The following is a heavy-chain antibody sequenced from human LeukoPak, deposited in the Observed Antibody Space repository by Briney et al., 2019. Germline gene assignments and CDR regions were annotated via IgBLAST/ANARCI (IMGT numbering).Heavy chain of an antibody. CDR2: IIPIFGTA. Sequence: ASVKVSCKASGGTFSSYAISWVRQAPGRGLEWMGGIIPIFGTANYAQKFQGRVTITTDESTSTAYMELSSLRSEDTAVYYCARNPISYDSSGYYYPYFDYWGQGTLVTVSS. V-gene: IGHV1-69*05. CDR3: ARNPISYDSSGYYYPYFDY. J-gene: IGHJ4*02. D-gene: IGHD3-22*01. CDR1: GGTFSSYA.